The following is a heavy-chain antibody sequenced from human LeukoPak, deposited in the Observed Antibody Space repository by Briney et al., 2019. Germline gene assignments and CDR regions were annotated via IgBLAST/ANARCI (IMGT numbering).Heavy chain of an antibody. CDR2: INHSGST. CDR3: ARHSIRITMVRGVIRRFDP. J-gene: IGHJ5*02. CDR1: GGSFSGYY. Sequence: PSETLSLTCAVYGGSFSGYYWSWIRQPPGKGLEWIGEINHSGSTNYNPSLKSRVTISVDTSKNQFSLKLSSVTAADTAVYYCARHSIRITMVRGVIRRFDPWGQGTLVTVSS. V-gene: IGHV4-34*01. D-gene: IGHD3-10*01.